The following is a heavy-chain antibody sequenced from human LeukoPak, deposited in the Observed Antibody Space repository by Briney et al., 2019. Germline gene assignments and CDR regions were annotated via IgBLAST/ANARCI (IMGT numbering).Heavy chain of an antibody. CDR3: AKERATETRRLDY. Sequence: GRSLRLSCAASGFTFSRYGMHWVRQAPGKGLEWEAVISYGGSNKNYADSVKGRFTISRDNSKNTLYLQMNSLRPEDAAVYYCAKERATETRRLDYWGQGTLVTVSS. CDR1: GFTFSRYG. V-gene: IGHV3-30*18. CDR2: ISYGGSNK. J-gene: IGHJ4*02.